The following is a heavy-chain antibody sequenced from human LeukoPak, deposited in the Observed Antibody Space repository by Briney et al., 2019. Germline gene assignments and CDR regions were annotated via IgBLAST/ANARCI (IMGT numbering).Heavy chain of an antibody. J-gene: IGHJ3*02. CDR2: IYHSGST. V-gene: IGHV4-38-2*01. CDR3: ARNYCSGGSCYPNDAFDI. CDR1: GYSISSGYY. Sequence: PSETLSLTCAVSGYSISSGYYWGWIRQPPGQGLEWIGSIYHSGSTYYNPSLKSRVTIPVDTSKNQFSLKLSSVTAADTAVYYCARNYCSGGSCYPNDAFDIWGQGTMVTVSS. D-gene: IGHD2-15*01.